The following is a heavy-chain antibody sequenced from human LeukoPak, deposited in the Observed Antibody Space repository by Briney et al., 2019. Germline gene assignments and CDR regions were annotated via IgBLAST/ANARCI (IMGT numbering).Heavy chain of an antibody. CDR3: AVNFDY. J-gene: IGHJ4*02. CDR1: GGSFSGYY. V-gene: IGHV4-34*01. CDR2: INHSGST. Sequence: SETLSLICAVYGGSFSGYYWSWIRQPPGKGLEWIGEINHSGSTNYNPSLKSRVTISVDTSKNQFSLKLSSVTAADTAVYYCAVNFDYWGQGTLVTVSS.